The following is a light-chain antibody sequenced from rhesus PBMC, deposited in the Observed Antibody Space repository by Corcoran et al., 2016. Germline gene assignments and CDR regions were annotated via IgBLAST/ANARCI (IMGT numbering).Light chain of an antibody. J-gene: IGKJ1*01. V-gene: IGKV3-24*04. CDR1: KSVGSD. CDR3: QQSSNLWT. Sequence: ETLVTQSPATLSLSPGERATLSCRASKSVGSDLAWYPHKHGQAPRPLIYGASSMAPGIPERVSGSGSGTDYNLTISGLEPEDVGVYYCQQSSNLWTFGQGTKVEIK. CDR2: GAS.